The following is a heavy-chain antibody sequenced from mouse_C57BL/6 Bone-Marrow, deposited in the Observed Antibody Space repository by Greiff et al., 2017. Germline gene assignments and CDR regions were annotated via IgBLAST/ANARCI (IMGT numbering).Heavy chain of an antibody. CDR1: GYAFSSSW. CDR2: IYPGDGDT. D-gene: IGHD1-1*01. CDR3: ARPYYYGSSSLFAY. Sequence: QVQLQQSGPELVKPGASVKISCKASGYAFSSSWMNWVKQRPGKGLEWIGRIYPGDGDTNYNGKFKGKATLTADKSSSTAYMQLSSLTSEDSAVYFCARPYYYGSSSLFAYWGQGTLVTVSA. V-gene: IGHV1-82*01. J-gene: IGHJ3*01.